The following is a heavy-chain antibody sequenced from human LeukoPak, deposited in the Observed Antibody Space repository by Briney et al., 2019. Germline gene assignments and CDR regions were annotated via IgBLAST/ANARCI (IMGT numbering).Heavy chain of an antibody. CDR2: ISSSGSTI. CDR1: GFTFSDYY. CDR3: AKAQYYDFWSGLGY. V-gene: IGHV3-11*04. Sequence: GGSLRLSCAASGFTFSDYYMSWIRQAPGKGLEWVSYISSSGSTIYYADSVKGRFTISRDNAKNSLYLQMNSLRAEDTAVYYCAKAQYYDFWSGLGYWGQGTLVTVSS. J-gene: IGHJ4*02. D-gene: IGHD3-3*01.